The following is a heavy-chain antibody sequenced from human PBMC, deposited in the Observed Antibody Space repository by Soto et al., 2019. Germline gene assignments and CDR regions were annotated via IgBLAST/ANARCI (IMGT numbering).Heavy chain of an antibody. D-gene: IGHD2-21*02. CDR3: TRDGDGRMTTNPYYYYGMDV. Sequence: SETLSLTCTVSGGSISGYYWSWVRQPPGKGLEWIGNVYYSGGAKYNPSVKRRVSISVDTSKNQFSLNLSSVTAADTAVYYCTRDGDGRMTTNPYYYYGMDVWGPGITVTVSS. CDR2: VYYSGGA. CDR1: GGSISGYY. V-gene: IGHV4-59*01. J-gene: IGHJ6*02.